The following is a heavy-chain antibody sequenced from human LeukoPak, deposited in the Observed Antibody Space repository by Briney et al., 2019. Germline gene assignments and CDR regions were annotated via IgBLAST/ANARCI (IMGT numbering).Heavy chain of an antibody. V-gene: IGHV4-59*01. D-gene: IGHD6-13*01. J-gene: IGHJ4*02. CDR1: GGSISSYY. CDR2: IYYSGST. CDR3: ARDRGMGGSSWYLSTFDY. Sequence: ASETLSLTCTVSGGSISSYYWSWIRQPPGKGLEWIGYIYYSGSTNYNPSLKSRVTISVDTSKNQFSLKLSSVTAADTAVYYCARDRGMGGSSWYLSTFDYWGQGTLVTVSS.